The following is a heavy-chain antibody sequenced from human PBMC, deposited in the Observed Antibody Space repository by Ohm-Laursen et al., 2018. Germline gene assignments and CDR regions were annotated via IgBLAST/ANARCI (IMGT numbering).Heavy chain of an antibody. CDR2: IYHSGST. CDR3: ATPDQGY. Sequence: SETLSLTCAVSGYSISSGYYWGWIRQPPGKGLEWIGSIYHSGSTYYNPSLKSRVTISVDTSKNQFSLKLSSVTAADTAVYYCATPDQGYWGQGTLVTVSS. V-gene: IGHV4-38-2*01. CDR1: GYSISSGYY. J-gene: IGHJ4*02. D-gene: IGHD1-14*01.